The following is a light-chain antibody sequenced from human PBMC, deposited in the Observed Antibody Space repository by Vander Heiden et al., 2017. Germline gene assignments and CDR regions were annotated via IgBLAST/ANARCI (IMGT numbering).Light chain of an antibody. Sequence: EIVLTQSTGTLSLSPGERATLSCRASQSVSSSYLAWYQQKPGQAPRLLIYGASSRATGIPDRFSGSGSGTDFTLTISRLEPEDIAVYYCQQYGSSPYTFGQGTKLEIK. J-gene: IGKJ2*01. CDR2: GAS. CDR3: QQYGSSPYT. V-gene: IGKV3-20*01. CDR1: QSVSSSY.